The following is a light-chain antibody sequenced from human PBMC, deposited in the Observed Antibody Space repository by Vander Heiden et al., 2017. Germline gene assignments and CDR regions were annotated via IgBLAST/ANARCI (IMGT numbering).Light chain of an antibody. V-gene: IGKV1-6*02. CDR3: LQDYNNPFT. CDR1: MDIRSD. J-gene: IGKJ3*01. Sequence: QLTQSSSSLSASVGDRVTITCRASMDIRSDLGWYQQRPGKAPKLLIYDATPLQTGVPSRFSGRGSGTDFTLTISSLHSEDFATYYCLQDYNNPFTFGPGTKVEIK. CDR2: DAT.